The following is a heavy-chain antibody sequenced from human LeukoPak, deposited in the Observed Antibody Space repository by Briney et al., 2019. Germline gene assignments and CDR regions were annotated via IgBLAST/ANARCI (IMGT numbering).Heavy chain of an antibody. CDR3: ARDRPGIAAGYRGY. V-gene: IGHV3-48*01. CDR1: GFTFSNYN. D-gene: IGHD6-13*01. CDR2: ITGSRSTI. Sequence: GGSLRLSCAASGFTFSNYNMNWVRQAPGKGLECVSYITGSRSTIYYADSVKGRFTISRDNAKNSLYLQMNSLRAEDTAVYYCARDRPGIAAGYRGYWGQGTLVTVSS. J-gene: IGHJ4*02.